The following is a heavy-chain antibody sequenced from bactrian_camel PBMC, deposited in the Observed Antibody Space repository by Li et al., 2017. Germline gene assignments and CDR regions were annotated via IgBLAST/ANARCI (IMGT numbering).Heavy chain of an antibody. CDR3: AFRRGQTYCSLRNVVGFPY. CDR1: SSSDSNYC. V-gene: IGHV3S25*01. Sequence: QLVESGGNSVQSGGSLRLSCEASSSSDSNYCLGWFRQAPGKEREAVAWRNRGGDITTYADSVKGRFTISQDNAKSTVYLQMNRLKPEDTDMYYCAFRRGQTYCSLRNVVGFPYWGQGTQVTVS. D-gene: IGHD1*01. CDR2: RNRGGDIT. J-gene: IGHJ4*01.